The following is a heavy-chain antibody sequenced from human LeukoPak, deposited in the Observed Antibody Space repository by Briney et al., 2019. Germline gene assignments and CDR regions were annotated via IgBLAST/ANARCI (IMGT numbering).Heavy chain of an antibody. D-gene: IGHD3-22*01. Sequence: PSETLSLTCSVSGGSISSYYWSWIRQPPGKGLEWIGVIYYSGSTNYNPSLKSRVTMSVDTSKSQFSLKLSSVTAADTAVYYCGRGQFDSRGYYYGFDYWGQGTLVTASS. V-gene: IGHV4-59*01. J-gene: IGHJ4*02. CDR2: IYYSGST. CDR3: GRGQFDSRGYYYGFDY. CDR1: GGSISSYY.